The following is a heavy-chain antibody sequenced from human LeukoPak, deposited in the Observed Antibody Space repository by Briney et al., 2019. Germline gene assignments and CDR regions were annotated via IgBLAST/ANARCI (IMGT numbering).Heavy chain of an antibody. Sequence: VASVKVPCKASGYTFTSYGISWVRQAPGQGLEWMGWISAYNGNTNYAQKLQGRVTMTTDTSTSTAYMELRSLRSDDTAVYYCARVIRRYCSGGSCYSVDYWGQGTLVTVSS. CDR1: GYTFTSYG. V-gene: IGHV1-18*01. J-gene: IGHJ4*02. CDR2: ISAYNGNT. D-gene: IGHD2-15*01. CDR3: ARVIRRYCSGGSCYSVDY.